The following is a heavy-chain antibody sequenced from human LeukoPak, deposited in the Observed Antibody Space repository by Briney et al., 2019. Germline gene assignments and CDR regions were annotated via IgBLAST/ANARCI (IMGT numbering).Heavy chain of an antibody. J-gene: IGHJ4*02. CDR1: GFTFSSYS. CDR3: AKDQDYYGSGSEPDY. Sequence: GGSLRLSCAASGFTFSSYSMNWVRQAPGKGLEWVSYISSSSSTIYYADSVKGRFTISRDNAKNSLYLQMNSLRAEDTAVYYCAKDQDYYGSGSEPDYWGQGTLVTVSS. D-gene: IGHD3-10*01. CDR2: ISSSSSTI. V-gene: IGHV3-48*01.